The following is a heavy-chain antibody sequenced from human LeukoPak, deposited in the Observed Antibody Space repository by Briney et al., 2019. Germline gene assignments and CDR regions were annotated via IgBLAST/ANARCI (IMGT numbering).Heavy chain of an antibody. V-gene: IGHV1-18*04. CDR2: ISAYNGNT. Sequence: ASVKVSCKASGYTFTGYYMHWVRQAPGQGLEWMGWISAYNGNTNYAQKLQGRVTMTTDTSTSTAYMELRSLRSDDTAVYYCARAPYDSSGPFDPWGQGTLVTVSS. CDR1: GYTFTGYY. J-gene: IGHJ5*02. CDR3: ARAPYDSSGPFDP. D-gene: IGHD3-22*01.